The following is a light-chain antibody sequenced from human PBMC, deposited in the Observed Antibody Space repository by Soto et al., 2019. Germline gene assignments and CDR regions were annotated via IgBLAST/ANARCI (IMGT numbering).Light chain of an antibody. CDR3: SSFAGSNNFPYV. CDR1: SSDVGAYDY. CDR2: EIN. V-gene: IGLV2-8*01. Sequence: QSVLTQPPSASGSPGQSVTISCTGTSSDVGAYDYVSWYKQHPGKAPKLMIYEINKRPSGVPDRFSGSKSGNTASLTVSGLQAEDEADYYCSSFAGSNNFPYVFGTGTQLTVL. J-gene: IGLJ1*01.